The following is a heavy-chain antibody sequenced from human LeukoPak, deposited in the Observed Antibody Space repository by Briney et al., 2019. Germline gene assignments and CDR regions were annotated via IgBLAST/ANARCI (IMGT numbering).Heavy chain of an antibody. D-gene: IGHD3-22*01. Sequence: VSVKVSCKASGYTFTSYYMHWVRQAPGQGLEWMGIINPSGGSTSYAQKFQGRVTMTRDTSTSTVYMELSSLRSEDTAVYYCARAPKDYYDSSGSSLDYWGQGTLVTVSS. V-gene: IGHV1-46*01. CDR3: ARAPKDYYDSSGSSLDY. J-gene: IGHJ4*02. CDR1: GYTFTSYY. CDR2: INPSGGST.